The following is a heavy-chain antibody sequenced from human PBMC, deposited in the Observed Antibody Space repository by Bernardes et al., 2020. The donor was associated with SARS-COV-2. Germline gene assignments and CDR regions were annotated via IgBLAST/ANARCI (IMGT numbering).Heavy chain of an antibody. Sequence: GGSLRLSCAASGFTFSSFAMSWVRQPPGKGLQWVSAISAVGDSTHYADSVKGRFAISRDTFKNTLYLQMNSLRAEDTAVYYCANQVGVTKAFDIWGQGTMVTVSS. CDR1: GFTFSSFA. CDR2: ISAVGDST. J-gene: IGHJ3*02. CDR3: ANQVGVTKAFDI. D-gene: IGHD4-17*01. V-gene: IGHV3-23*01.